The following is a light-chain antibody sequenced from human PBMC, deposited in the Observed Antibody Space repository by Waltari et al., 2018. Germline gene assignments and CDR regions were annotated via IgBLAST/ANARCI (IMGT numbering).Light chain of an antibody. CDR1: QIVSSN. CDR2: GAS. Sequence: ELVMTQSPATLSVSPGERATLSCRASQIVSSNLAWYQQKPGQAPRFLIFGASTRATGIPARFSGSGSGTEFTLTISSLQSEDFAIYYCQQYNNWPYTFGQGTKLEIK. V-gene: IGKV3-15*01. CDR3: QQYNNWPYT. J-gene: IGKJ2*01.